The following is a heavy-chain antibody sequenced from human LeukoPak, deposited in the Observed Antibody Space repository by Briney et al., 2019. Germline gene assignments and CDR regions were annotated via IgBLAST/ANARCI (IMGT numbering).Heavy chain of an antibody. D-gene: IGHD2-15*01. CDR3: ARGEGPAATLRYSDY. J-gene: IGHJ4*02. V-gene: IGHV1-69*05. CDR2: IIPIFGTA. Sequence: SVKVSCKASGGTFSSYAISWVRQAPGEGLEWMGGIIPIFGTANYAQKFQGRVTINTDESTSTACMELSSLRSEDTAVYYCARGEGPAATLRYSDYWGQGTLVTVSS. CDR1: GGTFSSYA.